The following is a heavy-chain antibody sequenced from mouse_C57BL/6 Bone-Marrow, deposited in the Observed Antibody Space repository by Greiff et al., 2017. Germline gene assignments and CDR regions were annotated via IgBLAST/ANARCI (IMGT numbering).Heavy chain of an antibody. J-gene: IGHJ2*01. CDR1: GFNIKDDY. D-gene: IGHD1-3*01. CDR2: IDPENGDT. CDR3: TKSSLY. Sequence: EVQLQQSGAELVRPGASVKLSCTASGFNIKDDYMHWVKQRPEQGLEWIGWIDPENGDTEYASKFQGKATITADTTYNTAYLQLSSLKSEDTAVYYCTKSSLYWGQGTTLTVSS. V-gene: IGHV14-4*01.